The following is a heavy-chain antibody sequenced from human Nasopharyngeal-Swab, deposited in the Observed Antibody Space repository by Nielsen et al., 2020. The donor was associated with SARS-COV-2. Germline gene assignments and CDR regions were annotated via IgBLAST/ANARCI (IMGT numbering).Heavy chain of an antibody. Sequence: GESLKISCVASGFTFSTYGMHWVRQAPGKGLEWVAVIWYDGSNKYYADSVKGRFTISRDNSKNTLYLQMNSLGAEDTAVYYCAKGIAAAGSRCLDYWGQGTLVTVSS. CDR1: GFTFSTYG. CDR2: IWYDGSNK. V-gene: IGHV3-33*06. J-gene: IGHJ4*02. CDR3: AKGIAAAGSRCLDY. D-gene: IGHD6-13*01.